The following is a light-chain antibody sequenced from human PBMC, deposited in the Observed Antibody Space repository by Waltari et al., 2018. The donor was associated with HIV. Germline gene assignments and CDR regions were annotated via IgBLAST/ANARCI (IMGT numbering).Light chain of an antibody. V-gene: IGKV3-15*01. CDR2: ATS. CDR3: QQYNTWPRT. Sequence: EIVMTQSPATLSVSPGERVTLSCRARQSVITNLAWYQQKFGQPPRLLIYATSIRATNIPARFSGRWSGTEFTLTISSLQSEDFASYYCQQYNTWPRTFGQGTKVEV. J-gene: IGKJ1*01. CDR1: QSVITN.